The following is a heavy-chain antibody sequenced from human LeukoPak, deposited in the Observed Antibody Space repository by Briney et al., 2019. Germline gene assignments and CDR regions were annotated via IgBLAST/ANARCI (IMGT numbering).Heavy chain of an antibody. V-gene: IGHV4-59*08. CDR2: IYYSGST. J-gene: IGHJ5*02. D-gene: IGHD6-19*01. CDR3: ARAGWVAGTHSFDP. Sequence: SETLSLTCTVSGGSINTYYWSWMRQPPGKGLEWIGNIYYSGSTNYNPSLMSRVTISVDPSKNEFSLRLNSVTAADMAVYYCARAGWVAGTHSFDPWGQGTLVTVSS. CDR1: GGSINTYY.